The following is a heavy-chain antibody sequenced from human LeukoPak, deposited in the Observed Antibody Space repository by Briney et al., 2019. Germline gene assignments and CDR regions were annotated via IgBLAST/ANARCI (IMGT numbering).Heavy chain of an antibody. CDR3: AMVVVITPFVVY. V-gene: IGHV1-46*03. D-gene: IGHD3-22*01. CDR1: GYTFTSSY. Sequence: GASVKVSCKASGYTFTSSYMHWVRHAPGQGLEWMGIINPSGGSTSYAQKFQGRVTMTRDTSTSTVYMELSSLRSEDTAVYYCAMVVVITPFVVYWGQGTLVTVSS. J-gene: IGHJ4*02. CDR2: INPSGGST.